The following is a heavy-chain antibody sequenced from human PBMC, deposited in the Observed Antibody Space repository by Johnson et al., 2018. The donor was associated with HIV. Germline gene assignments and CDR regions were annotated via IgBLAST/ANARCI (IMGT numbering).Heavy chain of an antibody. D-gene: IGHD3-22*01. CDR3: AGAYDSSGYWSVFDI. Sequence: EVQLVESGGGLVQPGGSLRLSCAASGFTVSSNYMSWVRQAPGKGLEWVSVIYSGGSTYYADTVKGRFTISRDNAKNSLFLHMNSLRAEDTAVYYCAGAYDSSGYWSVFDIWGQGTMCTVSS. CDR2: IYSGGST. V-gene: IGHV3-66*01. J-gene: IGHJ3*02. CDR1: GFTVSSNY.